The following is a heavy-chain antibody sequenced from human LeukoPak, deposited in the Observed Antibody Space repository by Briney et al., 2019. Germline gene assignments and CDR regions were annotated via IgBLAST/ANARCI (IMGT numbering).Heavy chain of an antibody. Sequence: PGGSLRLSCAASGFTFSSYEMNWVRQAPGKGMEWVSYINSSGSTIYYADSVKGRFTISRDNAKNSLYLQMNSLRAEDTAVYYCARFLWFGEYYFDYWGQGTLVTVSS. J-gene: IGHJ4*02. CDR3: ARFLWFGEYYFDY. CDR1: GFTFSSYE. D-gene: IGHD3-10*01. V-gene: IGHV3-48*03. CDR2: INSSGSTI.